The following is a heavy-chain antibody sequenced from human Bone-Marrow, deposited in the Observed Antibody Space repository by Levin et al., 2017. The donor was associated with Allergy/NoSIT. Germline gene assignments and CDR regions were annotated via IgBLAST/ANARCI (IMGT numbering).Heavy chain of an antibody. CDR3: AKDYRGTTRQFDY. CDR2: VSETGRDT. J-gene: IGHJ4*02. Sequence: PGGSLRLSCAASTFSFSDYAMSWVRQAPGKGLQWVSSVSETGRDTWYTDSVRGRFMISRDNSKNTLYLFMNTLRVEDTAIYYCAKDYRGTTRQFDYWGQGTLVTVSS. CDR1: TFSFSDYA. D-gene: IGHD3-16*02. V-gene: IGHV3-23*01.